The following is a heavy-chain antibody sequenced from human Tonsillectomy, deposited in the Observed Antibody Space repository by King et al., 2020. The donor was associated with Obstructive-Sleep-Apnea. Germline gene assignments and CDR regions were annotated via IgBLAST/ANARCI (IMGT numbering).Heavy chain of an antibody. CDR3: ARVGSDYGDYYYYGMDV. V-gene: IGHV3-30*04. D-gene: IGHD4-17*01. Sequence: QLVQSGGGVVQPGRSLRLSCAASGFTFSIYAMHWVRQAPGKGLEWVAVISYDGSNKYYADSVKGRFTIARDNSKNTLYLQMNSLRAEDTAVYYCARVGSDYGDYYYYGMDVWGQGTTVTVSS. J-gene: IGHJ6*02. CDR2: ISYDGSNK. CDR1: GFTFSIYA.